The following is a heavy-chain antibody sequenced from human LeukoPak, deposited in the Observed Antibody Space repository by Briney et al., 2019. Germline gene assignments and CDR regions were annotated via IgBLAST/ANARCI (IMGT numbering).Heavy chain of an antibody. V-gene: IGHV1-69*05. D-gene: IGHD3-10*01. CDR1: GGTFSSYA. CDR2: IIPIFGTA. CDR3: ARVPTTYGSGSYYRSYYYYMDV. Sequence: ASVKVSCKASGGTFSSYAISWVRQAPGQGLEWMGGIIPIFGTANYAQKFQGRVTMTTDTSTSTAYMELRSLRSDDTAVYYCARVPTTYGSGSYYRSYYYYMDVWGKGTTVTISS. J-gene: IGHJ6*03.